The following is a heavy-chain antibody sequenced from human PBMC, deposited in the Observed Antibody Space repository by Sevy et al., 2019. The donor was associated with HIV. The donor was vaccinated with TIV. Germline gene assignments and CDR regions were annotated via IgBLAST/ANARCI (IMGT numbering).Heavy chain of an antibody. CDR2: IYSGGIT. CDR3: ARRRAYYYDSSVWGGNAFDI. Sequence: GFLRLSCAASGFTVTSNYMSWVRQAPGKGLEWVSIIYSGGITYYADSVKGRFTISRDNSKNTLYLQMNSLRAEDTAVYYCARRRAYYYDSSVWGGNAFDIWGQGTMVTVSS. V-gene: IGHV3-53*01. CDR1: GFTVTSNY. D-gene: IGHD3-22*01. J-gene: IGHJ3*02.